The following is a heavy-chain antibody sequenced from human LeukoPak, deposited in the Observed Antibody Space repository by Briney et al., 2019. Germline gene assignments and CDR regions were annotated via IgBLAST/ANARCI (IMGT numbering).Heavy chain of an antibody. V-gene: IGHV3-7*01. CDR1: GFIISSYW. CDR2: IKQDGSEK. CDR3: ATLVATTRFDY. D-gene: IGHD5-12*01. Sequence: GGSLRLSCAASGFIISSYWMSWVRQAPGKGLEWVANIKQDGSEKYYVDSVRGRFTISRDNAKNSLYLQMSSLRADDMAVYYCATLVATTRFDYWGQGTLVTVSS. J-gene: IGHJ4*02.